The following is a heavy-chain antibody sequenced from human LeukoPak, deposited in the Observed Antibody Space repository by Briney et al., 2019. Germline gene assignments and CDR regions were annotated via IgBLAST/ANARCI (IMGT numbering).Heavy chain of an antibody. Sequence: PSETLSLTCAVYGGSFSGYYWSWIRQPPGKGLEWIGEINHSGSTNYNPSLKSRVTISVDTSKNQFSLKLSSVTAADTAVYYCARFRDYCSSTSCYLDYYYYYGMDVWGQGTTVTVSS. J-gene: IGHJ6*02. CDR2: INHSGST. V-gene: IGHV4-34*01. D-gene: IGHD2-2*01. CDR1: GGSFSGYY. CDR3: ARFRDYCSSTSCYLDYYYYYGMDV.